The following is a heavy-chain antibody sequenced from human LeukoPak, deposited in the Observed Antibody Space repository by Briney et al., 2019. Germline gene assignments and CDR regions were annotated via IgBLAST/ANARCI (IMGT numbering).Heavy chain of an antibody. CDR3: AKGLSCTTATCSLDY. CDR1: GFTFSSYA. Sequence: GGSLRLSCAASGFTFSSYAMTWVRQAPGKGLEWVSGISGSGGSTYYADSVKGRFTISRDNSKNTLFLQMNSLRAEDTAVYYCAKGLSCTTATCSLDYWGQGTLVTVSS. V-gene: IGHV3-23*01. D-gene: IGHD2-2*01. CDR2: ISGSGGST. J-gene: IGHJ4*02.